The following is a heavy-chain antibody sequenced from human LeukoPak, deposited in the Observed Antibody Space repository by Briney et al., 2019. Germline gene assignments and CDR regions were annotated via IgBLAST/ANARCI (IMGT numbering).Heavy chain of an antibody. Sequence: SETLSPTCTVSGGSISSSSYYWGWIRQPPGKGLEWIGSIYYSGSTYYNPSLKSRVTISVDTSKNQFSLKLSSVTAADTAVYYCASRVEFYYDSSGYYYFDYWGQGTLVTVSS. CDR2: IYYSGST. V-gene: IGHV4-39*01. CDR3: ASRVEFYYDSSGYYYFDY. D-gene: IGHD3-22*01. J-gene: IGHJ4*02. CDR1: GGSISSSSYY.